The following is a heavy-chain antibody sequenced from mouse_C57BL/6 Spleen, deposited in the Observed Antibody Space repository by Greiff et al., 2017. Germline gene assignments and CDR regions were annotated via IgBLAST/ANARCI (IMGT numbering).Heavy chain of an antibody. CDR3: ARYYYGRRVYYFDY. CDR1: GYTFTDYY. CDR2: INPNNGGT. J-gene: IGHJ2*02. Sequence: VQLQQSGPELVQPGASVQISCKASGYTFTDYYMNWVKQSHGKSLEWIGDINPNNGGTSSNQKFKGKSPFTLDKSFCPAYMELRSLASEASAVYYCARYYYGRRVYYFDYWGQGTSLTVSS. V-gene: IGHV1-26*01. D-gene: IGHD1-1*01.